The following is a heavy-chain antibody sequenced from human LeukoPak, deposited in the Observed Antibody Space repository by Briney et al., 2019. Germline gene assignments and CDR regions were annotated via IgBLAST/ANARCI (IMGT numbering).Heavy chain of an antibody. J-gene: IGHJ4*02. CDR3: ARGRGYSDSSSYYFDY. CDR1: GGSITNYIYH. D-gene: IGHD3-22*01. V-gene: IGHV4-39*01. CDR2: IYYSGST. Sequence: ASETLSLTCIVSGGSITNYIYHWAWIRQPPGKGLECIGTIYYSGSTPYNPSLKSRVTISADTSKNQFSLKLSSLTAADTALYYCARGRGYSDSSSYYFDYWGQGTLVTVS.